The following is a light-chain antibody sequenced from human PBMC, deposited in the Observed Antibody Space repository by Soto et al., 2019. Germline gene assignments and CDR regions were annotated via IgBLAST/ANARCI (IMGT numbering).Light chain of an antibody. CDR3: CSYSSAITWM. Sequence: QSVLTQTASVSGSPGQSITISCTGTSSDVGGYNFVSWYQQHPGKAPKLIIHEVTNRPSGVSTRFSGSKSGNTASLTISGLQAEDEAVYYCCSYSSAITWMFGGGTMVTVL. V-gene: IGLV2-14*03. CDR1: SSDVGGYNF. J-gene: IGLJ3*02. CDR2: EVT.